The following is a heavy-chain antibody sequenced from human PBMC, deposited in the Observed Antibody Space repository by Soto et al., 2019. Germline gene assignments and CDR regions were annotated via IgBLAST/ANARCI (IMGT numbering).Heavy chain of an antibody. V-gene: IGHV4-31*03. J-gene: IGHJ5*01. Sequence: SETLSLTCSVSGGPLRQYGHFWTWIRQRPGSGLEWIGYTYHTGVTYYSPTLQSRISISVDTSKNQFSLTLNSVTAADTAVYYCVTDHGGPPLNRFDSWGHGTMVTVSS. CDR3: VTDHGGPPLNRFDS. D-gene: IGHD3-16*01. CDR2: TYHTGVT. CDR1: GGPLRQYGHF.